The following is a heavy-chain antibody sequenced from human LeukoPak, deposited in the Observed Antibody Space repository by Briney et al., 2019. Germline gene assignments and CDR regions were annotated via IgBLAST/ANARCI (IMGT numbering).Heavy chain of an antibody. D-gene: IGHD3-10*01. J-gene: IGHJ5*02. CDR1: RFTFSSYA. Sequence: GGSLRLSCAASRFTFSSYAMSWVRQAPGKGLEWVSGISGSGASTYYADSVRGRFTISRDNSKNTLHLQMNSLRAEDTAVYYCANDGSGRRSFDPWGQGTLVTVSS. CDR2: ISGSGAST. V-gene: IGHV3-23*01. CDR3: ANDGSGRRSFDP.